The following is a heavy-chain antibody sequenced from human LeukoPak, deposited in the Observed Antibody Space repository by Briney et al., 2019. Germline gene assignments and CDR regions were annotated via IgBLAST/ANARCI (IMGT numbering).Heavy chain of an antibody. CDR3: ARPPRGRGGYDSSGYGTIH. Sequence: ASVKVSCKAPGYTFNNYGINWVRQATGQGLEWMGYMNPNSGDTGYAQKFQGRITMTRDTSISTAYMELSSLRFEDTAVYYCARPPRGRGGYDSSGYGTIHWGQGALVTVSS. D-gene: IGHD3-22*01. V-gene: IGHV1-8*01. J-gene: IGHJ4*02. CDR1: GYTFNNYG. CDR2: MNPNSGDT.